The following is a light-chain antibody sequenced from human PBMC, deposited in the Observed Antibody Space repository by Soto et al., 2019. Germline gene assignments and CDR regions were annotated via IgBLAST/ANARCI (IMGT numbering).Light chain of an antibody. Sequence: EIVLTQSPASLSLSPVERATLSCRASQNVSSSYLAWYQQKPGQAPRLLIYGASSRATGIPDRFSGSGSGTDFTLTISRLEPEDFAVYYCQQYGSSPLTFGGGTKVDIK. V-gene: IGKV3-20*01. CDR3: QQYGSSPLT. CDR1: QNVSSSY. CDR2: GAS. J-gene: IGKJ4*01.